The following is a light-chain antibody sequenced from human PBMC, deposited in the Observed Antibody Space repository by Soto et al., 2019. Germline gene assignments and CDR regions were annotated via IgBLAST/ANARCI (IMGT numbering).Light chain of an antibody. CDR2: DAS. CDR1: QSVGSY. CDR3: QQRSNWPPIT. Sequence: EIVFAQSSATLSFSPGERATLSFRASQSVGSYLAWYQQKPGQAPRLLIYDASNRATGIPARFSGSGSGTDFTLTISSLEPEDFAVYYRQQRSNWPPITFGQGTRLEIK. J-gene: IGKJ5*01. V-gene: IGKV3-11*01.